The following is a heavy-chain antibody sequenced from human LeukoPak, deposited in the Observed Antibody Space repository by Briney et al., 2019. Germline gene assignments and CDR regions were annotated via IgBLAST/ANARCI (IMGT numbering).Heavy chain of an antibody. V-gene: IGHV3-21*01. CDR1: GFIFISYG. D-gene: IGHD4-11*01. J-gene: IGHJ4*02. CDR2: ISAGGTYI. CDR3: AREDYSNAFDY. Sequence: GGSLRLSCAASGFIFISYGINWVRQAPGKGLEWVSSISAGGTYIFYADSVKGRFTISRDNAKNSLYLQMNSLRAEGTAVYYCAREDYSNAFDYWGQGTLVTVSS.